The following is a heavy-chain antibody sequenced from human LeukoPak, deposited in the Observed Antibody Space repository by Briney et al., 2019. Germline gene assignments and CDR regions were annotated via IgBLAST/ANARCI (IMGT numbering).Heavy chain of an antibody. J-gene: IGHJ4*02. CDR3: ARDHYYDSSAYFSDLDS. D-gene: IGHD3-22*01. CDR1: GFTFSSYS. CDR2: ISSSSSYI. V-gene: IGHV3-21*01. Sequence: PGGSLSLSCAASGFTFSSYSMNWVRQAPGKGLEWVSSISSSSSYIYYADSVKGRFTISRDNAKNSLYLQMNSLRGEDTAVYYCARDHYYDSSAYFSDLDSWGQGTLVTVSS.